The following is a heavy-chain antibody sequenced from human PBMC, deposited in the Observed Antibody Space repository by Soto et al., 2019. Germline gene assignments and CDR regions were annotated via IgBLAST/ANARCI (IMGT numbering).Heavy chain of an antibody. D-gene: IGHD2-21*02. V-gene: IGHV1-3*05. CDR1: GYTFTSYA. J-gene: IGHJ4*02. CDR2: INAGNGNT. CDR3: ARSIVVVTALDY. Sequence: QVQLVQSWAEEKKPGASVKVSCKASGYTFTSYAMHWVRQAPGQRLEWMGWINAGNGNTKYSQKFQGRVTITRDTCASTAYMQLSSLSSEDTAVYYCARSIVVVTALDYWGQGTLVTVSS.